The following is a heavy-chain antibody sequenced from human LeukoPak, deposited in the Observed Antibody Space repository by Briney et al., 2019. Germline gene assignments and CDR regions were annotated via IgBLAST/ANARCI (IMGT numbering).Heavy chain of an antibody. CDR3: ARDHLEWGSVFDY. V-gene: IGHV3-74*01. D-gene: IGHD3-16*01. Sequence: GGSLRLSCATSGFMVKTYWMHWVRQAPGKGLVWVSRINNDVHITNYAHTLKGRFTNSPDNAKNPMFLNMNSLTAEDTGVYYCARDHLEWGSVFDYSGPGTLVTVSS. CDR2: INNDVHIT. CDR1: GFMVKTYW. J-gene: IGHJ4*02.